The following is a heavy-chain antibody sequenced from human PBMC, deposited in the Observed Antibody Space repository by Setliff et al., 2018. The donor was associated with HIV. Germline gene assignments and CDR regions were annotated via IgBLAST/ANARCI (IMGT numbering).Heavy chain of an antibody. Sequence: PSETLSLTCTVSGASINSGSHNWGWIRQPPGKGLEWTATLHYYNPSLKSRVTISTDTSKNQFSLKLSSVTAADTAVYYCARRIQLRDSSGRSCWTFDIWGQGTMVTVSS. CDR2: LHY. CDR3: ARRIQLRDSSGRSCWTFDI. D-gene: IGHD2-15*01. V-gene: IGHV4-39*01. J-gene: IGHJ3*02. CDR1: GASINSGSHN.